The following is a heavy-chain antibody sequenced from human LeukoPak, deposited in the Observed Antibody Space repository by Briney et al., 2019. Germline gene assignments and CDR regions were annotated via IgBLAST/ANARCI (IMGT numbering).Heavy chain of an antibody. D-gene: IGHD5-24*01. CDR3: TRVGYIDEGIDY. CDR1: RFTFSSYW. Sequence: QSGGSLRLSCAASRFTFSSYWMNWVRQAPGKGLEWVANIKQDGSKKSYVDSVKGRFTISRDNAKNSLYLQMNSLRAEDTAIYYCTRVGYIDEGIDYWGQGTLVTVSS. V-gene: IGHV3-7*04. CDR2: IKQDGSKK. J-gene: IGHJ4*02.